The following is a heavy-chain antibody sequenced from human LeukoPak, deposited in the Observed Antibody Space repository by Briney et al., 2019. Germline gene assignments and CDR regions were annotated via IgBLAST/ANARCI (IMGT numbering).Heavy chain of an antibody. D-gene: IGHD3-22*01. Sequence: GGSLRLSCAASGFTFSAYAMSWVRQAPGKGLEWVSALSGSSTRTYYGDSVKGRFTISRDNSKNTLYLQMNSLRAEDTAVYYCAKERYDSSGYYLDYWGQGTLVTVSS. V-gene: IGHV3-23*01. CDR3: AKERYDSSGYYLDY. CDR1: GFTFSAYA. J-gene: IGHJ4*02. CDR2: LSGSSTRT.